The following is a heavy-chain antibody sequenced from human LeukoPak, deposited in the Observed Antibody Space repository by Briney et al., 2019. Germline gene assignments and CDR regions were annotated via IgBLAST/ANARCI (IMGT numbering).Heavy chain of an antibody. V-gene: IGHV3-30*03. J-gene: IGHJ4*02. CDR2: ISYDGSNK. Sequence: PGRSLRLSCAASGFTFSSYGMHWVRQAPGKGLEWVAVISYDGSNKYYADSVKGRFTISRDNSKNTLYLQMNSLRAEDTAVYYCARERVGANDYWGQGTLVTVSS. D-gene: IGHD1-26*01. CDR3: ARERVGANDY. CDR1: GFTFSSYG.